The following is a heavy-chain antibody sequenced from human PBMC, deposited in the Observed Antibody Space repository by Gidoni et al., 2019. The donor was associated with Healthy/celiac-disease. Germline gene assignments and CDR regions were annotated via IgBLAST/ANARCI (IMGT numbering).Heavy chain of an antibody. D-gene: IGHD3-3*01. J-gene: IGHJ6*02. Sequence: EVQLVESGGGLVQPGGSLRLSCAASGFTFSSYEMNWVRQAPGKGLEWVSYISSSGSTIYYADSVKGRFTISRDNAKNSLYLQMNSLRAEDTAVYYCARLRFLEWFDIRGGMDVWGQGTTVTVSS. CDR3: ARLRFLEWFDIRGGMDV. CDR1: GFTFSSYE. V-gene: IGHV3-48*03. CDR2: ISSSGSTI.